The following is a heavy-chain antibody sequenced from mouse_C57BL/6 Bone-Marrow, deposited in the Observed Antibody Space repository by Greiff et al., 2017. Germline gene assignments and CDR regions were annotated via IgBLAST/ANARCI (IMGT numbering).Heavy chain of an antibody. V-gene: IGHV1-81*01. D-gene: IGHD1-1*01. CDR2: IYPRSGNT. Sequence: QVQLQQSGAELARPGASVKLSCKASGYTFTSYGISWVKQRTGQGLEWIGEIYPRSGNTYYNEKFKGKATLTADKSSSTAYMELRSLTSEDSAVYFCATDYHGSSYWWYFDVWGTGTTVTVSS. CDR3: ATDYHGSSYWWYFDV. J-gene: IGHJ1*03. CDR1: GYTFTSYG.